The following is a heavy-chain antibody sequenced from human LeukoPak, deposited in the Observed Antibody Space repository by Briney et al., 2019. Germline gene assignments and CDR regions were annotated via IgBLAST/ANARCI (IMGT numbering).Heavy chain of an antibody. J-gene: IGHJ6*03. Sequence: SETLSLTCTVSGGSISSGSYYWSWIRQPAGKGLEWIGRIYTSGSTNYNPSLKSRVTISVDTSKNQFSLKLSSVTAADTAVYYCASGSYAYYYMDVWGKGTTVTVSS. D-gene: IGHD1-26*01. V-gene: IGHV4-61*02. CDR2: IYTSGST. CDR1: GGSISSGSYY. CDR3: ASGSYAYYYMDV.